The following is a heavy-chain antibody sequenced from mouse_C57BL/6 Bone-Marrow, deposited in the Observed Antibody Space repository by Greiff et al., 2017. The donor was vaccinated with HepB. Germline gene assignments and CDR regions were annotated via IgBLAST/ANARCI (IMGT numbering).Heavy chain of an antibody. J-gene: IGHJ4*01. Sequence: VQLKESGPGLVKPSQSLSLTCSVTGYSITSGYYWNWIRQFPGNKLEWMGYISYDGSNNYNPSLKNRISITRDTSKNQFFLKLNSVTTEDTATYYCARGRGRGYYAMDYWGQGTSVTVSS. V-gene: IGHV3-6*01. CDR3: ARGRGRGYYAMDY. D-gene: IGHD3-3*01. CDR2: ISYDGSN. CDR1: GYSITSGYY.